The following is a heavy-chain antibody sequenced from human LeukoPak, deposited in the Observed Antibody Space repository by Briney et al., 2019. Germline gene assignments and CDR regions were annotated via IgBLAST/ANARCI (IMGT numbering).Heavy chain of an antibody. D-gene: IGHD2-21*02. CDR3: ARDVPAYCGGDRPNPY. CDR2: ISSSGSTI. Sequence: GGSLRLSCAASGFTFSSYEMNWVRQAPGKGLEWVSYISSSGSTIYYADSVKGRFTISRDNAKNSLYLQMNSLRAEDTAVYYCARDVPAYCGGDRPNPYWGQGTLVTVSS. V-gene: IGHV3-48*03. CDR1: GFTFSSYE. J-gene: IGHJ4*02.